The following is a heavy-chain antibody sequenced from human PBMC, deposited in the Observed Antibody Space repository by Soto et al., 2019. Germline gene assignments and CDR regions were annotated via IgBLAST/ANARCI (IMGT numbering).Heavy chain of an antibody. Sequence: SETLSLTCAVYGGSFSGYYWSWIRQPPGKGLEWIGEINRSGSTNYNPSLKSRVTISVDTSKNQFSLKLSSVTAADTAVYYCARARDGITMVRGVIPRENHYYYGMDVWGQGTTVTVSS. CDR1: GGSFSGYY. V-gene: IGHV4-34*01. D-gene: IGHD3-10*01. J-gene: IGHJ6*02. CDR2: INRSGST. CDR3: ARARDGITMVRGVIPRENHYYYGMDV.